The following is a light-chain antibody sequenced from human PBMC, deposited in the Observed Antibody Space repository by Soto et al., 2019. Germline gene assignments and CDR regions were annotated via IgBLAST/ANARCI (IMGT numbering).Light chain of an antibody. J-gene: IGLJ1*01. V-gene: IGLV2-18*02. CDR3: SSYTSTSRYV. CDR2: EVT. CDR1: SSDVGKYDR. Sequence: QSVLTQPPSVSGSPVQSVTISCTGTSSDVGKYDRVSWYQQPPGTAPKLIIYEVTNRPSGVPARFSGSKSGNTASLTISGLQAEDEADYYCSSYTSTSRYVFGAGTKVTVL.